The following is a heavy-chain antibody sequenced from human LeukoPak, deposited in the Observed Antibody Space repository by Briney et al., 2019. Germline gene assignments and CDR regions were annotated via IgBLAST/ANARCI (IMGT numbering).Heavy chain of an antibody. Sequence: SETLSLTCTVSGVSISSNYWSWIRQPPGKGLEWNGLEWIGYIHANGDTNYNPSLNRRVTMSLDSSRRHLSLNLSSLTAADTAVYFCAGYDHSNYLAYWGQGILVTVSS. J-gene: IGHJ4*02. CDR3: AGYDHSNYLAY. D-gene: IGHD4-11*01. CDR2: IHANGDT. CDR1: GVSISSNY. V-gene: IGHV4-4*08.